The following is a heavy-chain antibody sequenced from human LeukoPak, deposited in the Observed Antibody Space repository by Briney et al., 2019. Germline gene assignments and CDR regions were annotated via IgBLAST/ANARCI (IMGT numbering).Heavy chain of an antibody. Sequence: GASVKVSCKASGYTFTGYYMHWVRQAPGQGLEWMGWINPNSGGTNYAQKFQGRVTMTRDTSISTAYMELSSLRSEDTAVYYCARGSSSGWYRIDYWGQGTLVTVSS. CDR2: INPNSGGT. D-gene: IGHD6-19*01. CDR1: GYTFTGYY. CDR3: ARGSSSGWYRIDY. J-gene: IGHJ4*02. V-gene: IGHV1-2*02.